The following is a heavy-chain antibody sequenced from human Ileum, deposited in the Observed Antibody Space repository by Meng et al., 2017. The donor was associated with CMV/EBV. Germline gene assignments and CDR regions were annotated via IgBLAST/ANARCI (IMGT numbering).Heavy chain of an antibody. J-gene: IGHJ4*02. CDR2: IRYDGSNE. CDR1: GFTFSAYG. Sequence: QVQGMESGGGVVQPGGSLRLSCAVSGFTFSAYGSHWVRQAPGKGLEWVAHIRYDGSNEYYADSVKGRFTIARDDSKNTLYLQMNSLTAEDTAIYYCAKDPGNPDTLDYWGQGTLVTVSS. D-gene: IGHD5-18*01. V-gene: IGHV3-30*02. CDR3: AKDPGNPDTLDY.